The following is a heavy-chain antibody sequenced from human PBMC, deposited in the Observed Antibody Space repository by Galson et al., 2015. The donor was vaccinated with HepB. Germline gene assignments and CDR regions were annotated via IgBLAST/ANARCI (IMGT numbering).Heavy chain of an antibody. D-gene: IGHD3-3*01. V-gene: IGHV1-2*04. CDR3: ARDAYYDFWSGYSQGFVYYGMDV. Sequence: SVKVSCKASGYTFTGYHMHWVRQAPGQGLEWMGWINPNSGGTNYAQKFQGWVTMTRDTSISTAYMELSRLRSDDTAVYYCARDAYYDFWSGYSQGFVYYGMDVWGQGTTVTVSS. CDR2: INPNSGGT. J-gene: IGHJ6*02. CDR1: GYTFTGYH.